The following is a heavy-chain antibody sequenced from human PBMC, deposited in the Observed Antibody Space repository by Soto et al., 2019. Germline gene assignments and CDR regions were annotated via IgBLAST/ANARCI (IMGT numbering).Heavy chain of an antibody. Sequence: QVQLVQSGAEVKKPGASVKVSCKASGYTFTSYGISWVRQAPGQGLEWMGWISNYNGDTNYAQKLQGRVTMTTDTSTSTAYMEVRSPKSDDTAVYYCTRGGQLFAGNYFDYWGQGTLVTVSS. CDR1: GYTFTSYG. CDR3: TRGGQLFAGNYFDY. V-gene: IGHV1-18*01. CDR2: ISNYNGDT. D-gene: IGHD3-10*02. J-gene: IGHJ4*02.